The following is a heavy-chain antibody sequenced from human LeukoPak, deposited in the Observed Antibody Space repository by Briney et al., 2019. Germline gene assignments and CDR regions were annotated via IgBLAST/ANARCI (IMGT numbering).Heavy chain of an antibody. J-gene: IGHJ4*02. CDR3: ARAPRYNWNQDGFDY. V-gene: IGHV4-39*07. D-gene: IGHD1-20*01. Sequence: SETLSLTCAVSGGSISTISDYWDWIRQPPGKGLEWIGSVYYSGSTYYNPSLKSRIIISVDTSKNQFSLKLSSVTAADTAVYYCARAPRYNWNQDGFDYWGQGTLVTVSS. CDR2: VYYSGST. CDR1: GGSISTISDY.